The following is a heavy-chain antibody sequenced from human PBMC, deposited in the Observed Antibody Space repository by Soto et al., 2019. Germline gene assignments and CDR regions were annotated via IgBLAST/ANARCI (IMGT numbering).Heavy chain of an antibody. CDR1: GYTFTSYD. D-gene: IGHD6-19*01. V-gene: IGHV1-8*01. J-gene: IGHJ4*02. Sequence: GASVKVSCKASGYTFTSYDINWVRQATGQGLEWMGWMNPNSGNTGYAQKFQGRVTMTRNTSTSTAYMELRSLRSDDTAVYYCARCEFAYSSGWYFDYWGRGTLVTVSS. CDR2: MNPNSGNT. CDR3: ARCEFAYSSGWYFDY.